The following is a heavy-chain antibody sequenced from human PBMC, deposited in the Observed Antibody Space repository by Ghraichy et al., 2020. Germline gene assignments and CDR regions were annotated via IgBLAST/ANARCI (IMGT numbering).Heavy chain of an antibody. CDR3: AREGDGSSSWFDY. D-gene: IGHD6-13*01. V-gene: IGHV3-7*03. CDR2: IKQDESEK. Sequence: GESLNISCAASGFTSSSYWMSWVRQAPGKGLEWVANIKQDESEKYYVDSVKGRFTISRDNAKNSLYLQMNSLRAEDTAVYYCAREGDGSSSWFDYWGQGTLVTVSS. J-gene: IGHJ4*02. CDR1: GFTSSSYW.